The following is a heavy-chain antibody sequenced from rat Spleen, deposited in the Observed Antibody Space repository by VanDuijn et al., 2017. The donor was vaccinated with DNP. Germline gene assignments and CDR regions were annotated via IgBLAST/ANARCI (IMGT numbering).Heavy chain of an antibody. V-gene: IGHV2-32*01. J-gene: IGHJ2*01. CDR1: GFSLTNYH. CDR3: VRDPYNSGFDY. D-gene: IGHD4-3*01. CDR2: MRSDGDT. Sequence: QVQLKESGPGLVQPSQTLSLTCTVSGFSLTNYHVDWVRQPPGKGLEWMGVMRSDGDTSYNSALKSRLSISRDTSKGQVFLKMNSLQTEDTATYYCVRDPYNSGFDYWGQGVMVAVSS.